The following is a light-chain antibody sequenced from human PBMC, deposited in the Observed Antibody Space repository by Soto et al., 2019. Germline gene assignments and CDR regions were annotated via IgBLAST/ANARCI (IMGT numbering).Light chain of an antibody. V-gene: IGLV1-51*01. CDR3: GTWDTRLSVVV. CDR2: DTN. CDR1: GSNIGKND. J-gene: IGLJ2*01. Sequence: QSVLTQPPSVSADPGQKVPISCSGSGSNIGKNDVSWYLQLPGAAPKPLIYDTNKRPSGIPDRCSGSKSGTSATLGITGLPTGDEADYFCGTWDTRLSVVVCGGGTKLTVL.